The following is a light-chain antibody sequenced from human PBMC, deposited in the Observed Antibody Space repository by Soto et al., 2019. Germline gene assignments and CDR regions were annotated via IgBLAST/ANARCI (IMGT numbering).Light chain of an antibody. Sequence: EIVMTQSPATMSVSPGERATLSCRASQSVRSNLAWYQQKPGQAPRLLIYGASNRATGIPARFSGSGSGTEFTLTVSRLQSEDFAVYYCQKYNNWPAITFGQGTRLEIK. CDR3: QKYNNWPAIT. J-gene: IGKJ5*01. V-gene: IGKV3-15*01. CDR2: GAS. CDR1: QSVRSN.